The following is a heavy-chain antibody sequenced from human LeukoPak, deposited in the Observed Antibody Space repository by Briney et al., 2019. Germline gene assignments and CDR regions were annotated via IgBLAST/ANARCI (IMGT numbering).Heavy chain of an antibody. Sequence: ASVKVSCKASGYTFKSYYIHWVRQAPGQGLEWMGIINPSGGSASYALKFLGRVTMTRDTSTSTVYMELSSLRSEDTAVYYCARDNAATAFDIWGQGTMVTVSS. D-gene: IGHD6-25*01. CDR3: ARDNAATAFDI. V-gene: IGHV1-46*02. CDR1: GYTFKSYY. CDR2: INPSGGSA. J-gene: IGHJ3*02.